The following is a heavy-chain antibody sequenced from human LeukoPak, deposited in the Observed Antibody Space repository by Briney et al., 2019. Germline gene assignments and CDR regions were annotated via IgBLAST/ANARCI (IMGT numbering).Heavy chain of an antibody. J-gene: IGHJ6*03. V-gene: IGHV4-59*12. Sequence: SETLSLTCTVSGGSISSYYWSWIRQPPGKGLEWIGYIYYSGSTNYNPSLKSRVTISVDTSKNQFSLKLSSVTAADTAVYYCARGLSAAVPFYYYYYYMDVWGKGTTVTVSS. D-gene: IGHD6-13*01. CDR2: IYYSGST. CDR3: ARGLSAAVPFYYYYYYMDV. CDR1: GGSISSYY.